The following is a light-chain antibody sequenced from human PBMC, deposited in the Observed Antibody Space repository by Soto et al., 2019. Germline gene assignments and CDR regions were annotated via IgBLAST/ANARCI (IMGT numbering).Light chain of an antibody. J-gene: IGLJ1*01. V-gene: IGLV2-14*01. CDR2: EVT. CDR1: SSDIGHYNY. Sequence: QSALTQPSSVSGSPGQSITISCTGTSSDIGHYNYVSWYQQQPGKVPKLMIFEVTNRPSGISNRFSGSKSGNTASLTISGLQAEDEADYYCNSYTSTRTLVFGPGTNLTVL. CDR3: NSYTSTRTLV.